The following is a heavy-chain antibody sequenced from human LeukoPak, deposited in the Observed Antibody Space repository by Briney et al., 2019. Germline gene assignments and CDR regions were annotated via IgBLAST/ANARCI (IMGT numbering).Heavy chain of an antibody. J-gene: IGHJ6*02. CDR1: GGSISSGSYY. D-gene: IGHD2-2*01. Sequence: SETLSLTCTVSGGSISSGSYYWSWIRQPAGKGLEWIGRIYTSGSTNYNPSPKSRVTISVDTSKNQFSLKLSSVTAADTAVYYCARDGRAGSTSSWYYYYGMDVWGQGTTVTVSS. CDR2: IYTSGST. V-gene: IGHV4-61*02. CDR3: ARDGRAGSTSSWYYYYGMDV.